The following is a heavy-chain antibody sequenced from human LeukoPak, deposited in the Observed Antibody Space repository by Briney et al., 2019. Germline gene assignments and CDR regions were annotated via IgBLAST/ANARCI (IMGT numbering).Heavy chain of an antibody. CDR1: GESFSPYY. Sequence: SETLSLTCAVYGESFSPYYWSWIRQPPGKGLEWIGEINHSGSTNYNPSLKSRVTISVDTSKNQFSLRLSSVTAADTAVYYCARGEFYCGGDCYVDYWGQGTLVTVSS. CDR3: ARGEFYCGGDCYVDY. J-gene: IGHJ4*02. CDR2: INHSGST. D-gene: IGHD2-21*02. V-gene: IGHV4-34*01.